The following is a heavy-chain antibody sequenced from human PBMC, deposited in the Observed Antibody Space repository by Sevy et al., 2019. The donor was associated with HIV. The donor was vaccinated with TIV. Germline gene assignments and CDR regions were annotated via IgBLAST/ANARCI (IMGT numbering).Heavy chain of an antibody. D-gene: IGHD3-10*01. CDR2: IWYEGINK. CDR3: ARERRSSGIDY. J-gene: IGHJ4*01. Sequence: GFLRLSCTASGFAFSTYGMHRVRQAPGKGLEGVAIIWYEGINKDYAEPVKGRFTISRDNSKNTLYLQMNSLRVDDTAVYYCARERRSSGIDYWGQGTLVTVSS. V-gene: IGHV3-33*01. CDR1: GFAFSTYG.